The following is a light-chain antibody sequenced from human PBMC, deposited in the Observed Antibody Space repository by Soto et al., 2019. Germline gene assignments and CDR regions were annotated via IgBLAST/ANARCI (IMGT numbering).Light chain of an antibody. CDR2: AAS. J-gene: IGKJ2*03. CDR1: QSSSSY. Sequence: DIQMTQSPSSLSASVGDRVTITGRASQSSSSYLNGYQQKPGKAPNLLIYAASSLQSVFPSRFSGSGPGTDFPHTIRSLQPEAFATYYCQQSYSTPLGFGQGTKLAIK. V-gene: IGKV1-39*01. CDR3: QQSYSTPLG.